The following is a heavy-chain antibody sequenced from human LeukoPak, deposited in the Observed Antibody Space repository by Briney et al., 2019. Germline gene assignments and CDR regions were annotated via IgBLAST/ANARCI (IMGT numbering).Heavy chain of an antibody. CDR1: GGSISSSNW. V-gene: IGHV4-4*02. CDR2: IYHSGST. Sequence: PSGTLSLTCAVSGGSISSSNWWSWVRPPPGKGLEWIGEIYHSGSTNYNPSLKSRVTISVDKSKNQFSLKLSSVTAADTAVYYCARVRDYDSSGYLDYWGQGTLVTVSS. D-gene: IGHD3-22*01. J-gene: IGHJ4*02. CDR3: ARVRDYDSSGYLDY.